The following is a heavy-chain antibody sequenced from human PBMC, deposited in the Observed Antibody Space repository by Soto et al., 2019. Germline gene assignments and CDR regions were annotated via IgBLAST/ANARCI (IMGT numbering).Heavy chain of an antibody. CDR3: ARAVGAILRSYYYYAMDV. D-gene: IGHD1-26*01. V-gene: IGHV1-69*13. Sequence: ASVKVSCKASGGTFSSYAISWVRQAPGQGLEWMGGIIPMFGTANYAQKFQGRVTITADDSTSTAYMELSSLTSEDTAVYYCARAVGAILRSYYYYAMDVWGQGTTVTVSS. CDR2: IIPMFGTA. CDR1: GGTFSSYA. J-gene: IGHJ6*02.